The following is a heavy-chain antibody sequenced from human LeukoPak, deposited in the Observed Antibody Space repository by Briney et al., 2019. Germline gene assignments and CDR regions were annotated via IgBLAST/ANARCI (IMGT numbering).Heavy chain of an antibody. J-gene: IGHJ4*02. CDR2: INRDGSER. CDR1: GFTFSGHS. V-gene: IGHV3-7*01. Sequence: PGGSLRLSCAASGFTFSGHSMTWVRQAPGKGLEWVANINRDGSERFYVDFVKGRFTISRDNADNSMYLQMNSLRAEDPAVYSCGRVIAGAIDYWGQGTLSPSPQ. CDR3: GRVIAGAIDY. D-gene: IGHD6-13*01.